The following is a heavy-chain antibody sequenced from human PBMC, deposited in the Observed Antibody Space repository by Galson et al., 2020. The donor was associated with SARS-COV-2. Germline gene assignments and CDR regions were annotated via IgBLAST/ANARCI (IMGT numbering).Heavy chain of an antibody. V-gene: IGHV3-30*02. D-gene: IGHD5-18*01. Sequence: GESLKISCAASGFTFSSYGMHWVRQAPGKGLEWVAFIRYDGSNKYYADSVKGRFTISRDNSKNTLYLQMNSLRAEDTAVYYCAKDTLDSYGSEDHFDYWGQGTLVTVSS. CDR2: IRYDGSNK. CDR1: GFTFSSYG. J-gene: IGHJ4*02. CDR3: AKDTLDSYGSEDHFDY.